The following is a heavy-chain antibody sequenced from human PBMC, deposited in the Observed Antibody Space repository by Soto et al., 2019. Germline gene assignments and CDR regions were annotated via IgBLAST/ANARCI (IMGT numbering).Heavy chain of an antibody. J-gene: IGHJ5*02. CDR2: ISYDGSNK. CDR1: GFTFSSYG. V-gene: IGHV3-30*18. Sequence: SLRLSCAASGFTFSSYGMHWVRQAPGKGLEWVAVISYDGSNKYYADSVKGRFTISRDNSKNTLYLQMNSLRAEDTAVYYCAKGEIDPWGQGTLVTVS. CDR3: AKGEIDP.